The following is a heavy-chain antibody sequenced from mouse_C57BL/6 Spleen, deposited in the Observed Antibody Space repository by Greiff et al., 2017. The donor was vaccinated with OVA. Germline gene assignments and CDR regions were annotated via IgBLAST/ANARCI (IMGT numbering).Heavy chain of an antibody. CDR2: IDPETGGT. CDR3: TNYYGSIYAMDY. V-gene: IGHV1-15*01. D-gene: IGHD1-1*01. J-gene: IGHJ4*01. Sequence: QVQLQQGGGELVRPGASVTLSCKASGYTFTHYEMHWVKQTPVHGLEWIGAIDPETGGTAYNQKFKGKAILTADKSSSTAYMELRSLTSEDSAVYYCTNYYGSIYAMDYWGQGTSVTVSS. CDR1: GYTFTHYE.